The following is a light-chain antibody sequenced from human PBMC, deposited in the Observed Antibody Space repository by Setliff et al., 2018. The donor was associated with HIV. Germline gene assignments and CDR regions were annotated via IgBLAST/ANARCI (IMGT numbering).Light chain of an antibody. CDR1: SSDIGRYDL. Sequence: QSALTQPASVSGSPGQSITISCTGTSSDIGRYDLVSWYQQYPGKDPKLMIYQAIKRPSGVSNRFSGSKSGNTASLAISGLQAEDEADYYCCSNTGSNTYVFGSGTRSPS. CDR3: CSNTGSNTYV. J-gene: IGLJ1*01. V-gene: IGLV2-23*01. CDR2: QAI.